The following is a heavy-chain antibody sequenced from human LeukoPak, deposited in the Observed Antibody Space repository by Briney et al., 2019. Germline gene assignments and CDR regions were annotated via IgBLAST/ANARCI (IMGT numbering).Heavy chain of an antibody. CDR1: GYTFTGYY. V-gene: IGHV1-2*02. D-gene: IGHD6-19*01. CDR2: INPNSGGT. Sequence: GTSVKVSCKASGYTFTGYYMHWVRQAPGQGLEWMGWINPNSGGTNYAQKFQGRVTMTRDTSISTAYMELSRLRSDDTAVYYCARDLVWLRGPYSSGFNWFDPWGQGTLVTVSS. CDR3: ARDLVWLRGPYSSGFNWFDP. J-gene: IGHJ5*02.